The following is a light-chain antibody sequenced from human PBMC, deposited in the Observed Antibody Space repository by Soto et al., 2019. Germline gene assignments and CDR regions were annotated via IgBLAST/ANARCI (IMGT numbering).Light chain of an antibody. V-gene: IGLV1-40*01. CDR2: GNN. Sequence: QSVLTQPPSMSGAPGQTVTLSCTGSSSNIGAGYDVHWYQQFPGTAPKLLIYGNNNRPSGVPDRFSGSKSGTSASLAITGLQAGDEADYYCQSYDISGWVFGGGTKLTVL. CDR1: SSNIGAGYD. J-gene: IGLJ3*02. CDR3: QSYDISGWV.